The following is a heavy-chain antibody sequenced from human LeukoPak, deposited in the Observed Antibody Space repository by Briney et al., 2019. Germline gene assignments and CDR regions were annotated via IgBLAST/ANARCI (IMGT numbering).Heavy chain of an antibody. Sequence: PGGSLRLSCAASGFTFSSYSMNWVRQAPGKGLEWVSYISSSSSTIYYADSVKGRFTISRDNSKNTLYLQMNSLRAEDTAVYYCAKYDSSGYYFPYWGQGTLVTVSS. CDR2: ISSSSSTI. CDR3: AKYDSSGYYFPY. J-gene: IGHJ4*02. V-gene: IGHV3-48*01. CDR1: GFTFSSYS. D-gene: IGHD3-22*01.